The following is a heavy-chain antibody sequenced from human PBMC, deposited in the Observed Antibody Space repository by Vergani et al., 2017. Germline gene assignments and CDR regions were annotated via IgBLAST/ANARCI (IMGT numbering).Heavy chain of an antibody. J-gene: IGHJ4*02. Sequence: QVQLQESGPGLVKPSETLSLTCIVSGGSISSYYWSWIRQPPGTGLDWIGYIYYTGSTNYNPSLKIRVTIKVDPSKNQFSLKLSSVTAADTAVYYCAREVGSYYGSDWGQGTLVTVSS. CDR2: IYYTGST. V-gene: IGHV4-59*13. CDR1: GGSISSYY. CDR3: AREVGSYYGSD. D-gene: IGHD3-10*01.